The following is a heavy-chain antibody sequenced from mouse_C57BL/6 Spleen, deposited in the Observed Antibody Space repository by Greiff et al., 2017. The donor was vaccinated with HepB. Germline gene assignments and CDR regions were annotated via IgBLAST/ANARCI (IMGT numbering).Heavy chain of an antibody. J-gene: IGHJ3*01. CDR2: ISDGGSYT. V-gene: IGHV5-4*01. Sequence: EVNVVESGGGLVKPGGSLKLSCAASGFTFSSYAMSWVRQTPEKRLEWVATISDGGSYTYYPDNVKGRFTISRDNAKNNLYLQMSHLKSEDTAMYYCARDESNGAWFAYWGQGTLVTVSA. CDR3: ARDESNGAWFAY. D-gene: IGHD2-5*01. CDR1: GFTFSSYA.